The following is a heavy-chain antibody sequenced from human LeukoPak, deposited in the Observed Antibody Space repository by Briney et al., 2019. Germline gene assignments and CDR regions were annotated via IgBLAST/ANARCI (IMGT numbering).Heavy chain of an antibody. CDR1: GFTFSSYA. CDR3: ARGYCSSTSCYPYNAFDI. J-gene: IGHJ3*02. V-gene: IGHV3-30-3*01. D-gene: IGHD2-2*01. Sequence: GGSLRLSCAASGFTFSSYAMHWVRRAPGKGLEWVAVISYDGSNKYYADSVKGRFTISRDNSKNTLYLQMNSLRAEDTAVYYCARGYCSSTSCYPYNAFDIWGQGTMVTVSS. CDR2: ISYDGSNK.